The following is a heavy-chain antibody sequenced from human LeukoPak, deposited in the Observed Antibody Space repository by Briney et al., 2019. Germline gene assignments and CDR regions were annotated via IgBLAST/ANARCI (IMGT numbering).Heavy chain of an antibody. CDR1: GGSFSGYY. D-gene: IGHD1-26*01. J-gene: IGHJ4*02. Sequence: PSETLSLTCAVYGGSFSGYYWSWIRQPPGKGLEWIGEINHSGSTNYNPSLKSRVTISVDTSKNQFSLKLSSVTAADTAVYYCARHSRYSGSLTHWGQGTLVTVSS. CDR3: ARHSRYSGSLTH. V-gene: IGHV4-34*01. CDR2: INHSGST.